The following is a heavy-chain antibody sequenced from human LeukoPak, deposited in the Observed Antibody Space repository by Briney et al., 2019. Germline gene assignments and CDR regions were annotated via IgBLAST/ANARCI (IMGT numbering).Heavy chain of an antibody. Sequence: GGSLRLSCAASGITFTNYAISWVRQAPTKGLEWVSTISGVGGDSAYYADSVKGRFTISRDNSKNTLYLQMNSLRAEDTAVYYCAKIAVAGVDYWGQGTLVTVSS. V-gene: IGHV3-23*01. CDR3: AKIAVAGVDY. CDR1: GITFTNYA. CDR2: ISGVGGDSA. D-gene: IGHD6-19*01. J-gene: IGHJ4*02.